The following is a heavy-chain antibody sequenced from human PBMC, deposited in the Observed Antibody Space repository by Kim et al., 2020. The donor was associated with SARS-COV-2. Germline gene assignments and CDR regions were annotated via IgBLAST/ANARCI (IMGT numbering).Heavy chain of an antibody. CDR1: GGTFSSYA. CDR3: ARDRAHCSGGSCYLEYYFDY. CDR2: IIPIFGTA. Sequence: SVKVSCKASGGTFSSYAISWVRQAPGQGLEWMGGIIPIFGTANYAQKFQGRVTITADESTSTAYMELSSLRSEDTAVYYCARDRAHCSGGSCYLEYYFDYWGQGTLVTVSS. D-gene: IGHD2-15*01. J-gene: IGHJ4*02. V-gene: IGHV1-69*13.